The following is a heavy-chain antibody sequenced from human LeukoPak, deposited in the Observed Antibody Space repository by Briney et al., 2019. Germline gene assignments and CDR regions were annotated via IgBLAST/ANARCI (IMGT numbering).Heavy chain of an antibody. Sequence: GASVKVSCKASGYTFSTYYIHWVRQAPGQGLEWMGIINPSGGSTTYAQKFQGRVTMTRDTFTRTVYMELSSLKSEDTAVYYCARDGIFDYWGQGTLVTVSS. D-gene: IGHD1-1*01. J-gene: IGHJ4*02. CDR3: ARDGIFDY. V-gene: IGHV1-46*01. CDR1: GYTFSTYY. CDR2: INPSGGST.